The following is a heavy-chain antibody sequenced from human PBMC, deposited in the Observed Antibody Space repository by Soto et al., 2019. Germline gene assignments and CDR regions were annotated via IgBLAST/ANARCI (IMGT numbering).Heavy chain of an antibody. D-gene: IGHD2-15*01. CDR3: TSALAVVAANPNSYYYYCMDV. CDR2: IIPIFGTA. CDR1: GGTFSSYA. V-gene: IGHV1-69*01. Sequence: QVQLVQSGAEVKKPGSSVKVSCKASGGTFSSYAISWVRQAPGQGLEWMGGIIPIFGTANYAQKFQGRVTNPADEFTGAAYMKLGVLGSDDTAMYYCTSALAVVAANPNSYYYYCMDVWGEGSTVTVSS. J-gene: IGHJ6*03.